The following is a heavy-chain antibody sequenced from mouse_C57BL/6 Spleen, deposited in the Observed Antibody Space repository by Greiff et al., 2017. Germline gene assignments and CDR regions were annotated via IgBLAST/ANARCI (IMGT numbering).Heavy chain of an antibody. D-gene: IGHD2-3*01. J-gene: IGHJ2*01. CDR1: GYTFTSYW. CDR2: IDPSDSYT. CDR3: ARSYDQFDY. V-gene: IGHV1-59*01. Sequence: QVQLKQPGAELVRPGTSVKLSCKASGYTFTSYWMHWVKQRPGQGLEWIGVIDPSDSYTNYNQKFKGKATLTVDTSSSTAYMQLSSLTSEDSAVYYCARSYDQFDYWGQGTTLTVSS.